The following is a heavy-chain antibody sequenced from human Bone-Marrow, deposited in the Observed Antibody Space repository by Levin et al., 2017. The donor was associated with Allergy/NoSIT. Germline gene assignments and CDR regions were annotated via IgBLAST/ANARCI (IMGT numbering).Heavy chain of an antibody. V-gene: IGHV3-33*01. J-gene: IGHJ4*02. CDR3: ARDGSGWYRLDYFDY. D-gene: IGHD6-19*01. Sequence: LSLTCAASGFTFSSYGMHWVRQAPGKGLEWVAVIWYDGSNKYYADSVKGRFTISRDNSKNTLYLQMNSLRAEDTAVYYCARDGSGWYRLDYFDYWGQGTLVTVSS. CDR2: IWYDGSNK. CDR1: GFTFSSYG.